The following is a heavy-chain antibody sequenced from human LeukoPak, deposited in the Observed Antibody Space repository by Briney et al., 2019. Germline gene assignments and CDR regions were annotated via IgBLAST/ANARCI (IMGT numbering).Heavy chain of an antibody. D-gene: IGHD4-17*01. CDR1: GFTFDDYA. CDR2: ISWNSGSI. Sequence: GRSLRLSCAASGFTFDDYAMHWVWQAPGKGLEWVSGISWNSGSIGYADSVKGRFTISRDNAKNSLYLQMNSLRAEDTALYYCAKGSIYGDYLFDYWGQGTLVTVSS. CDR3: AKGSIYGDYLFDY. J-gene: IGHJ4*02. V-gene: IGHV3-9*01.